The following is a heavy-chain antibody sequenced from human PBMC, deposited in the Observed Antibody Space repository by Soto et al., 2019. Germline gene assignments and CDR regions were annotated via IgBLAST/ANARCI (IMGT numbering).Heavy chain of an antibody. J-gene: IGHJ5*02. CDR1: GGTFSSYA. V-gene: IGHV1-69*01. CDR3: ARDYGSGSKGPWFDP. D-gene: IGHD3-10*01. Sequence: QVQLVQSGAEVKKPGSSVKVSCKASGGTFSSYAISWVRQAPGQGLEWMGGTIPIFGTANYAQKFQGRVTITADESTSTAYRGLSSLRSEDTAVYYCARDYGSGSKGPWFDPWGQGTLVTVSS. CDR2: TIPIFGTA.